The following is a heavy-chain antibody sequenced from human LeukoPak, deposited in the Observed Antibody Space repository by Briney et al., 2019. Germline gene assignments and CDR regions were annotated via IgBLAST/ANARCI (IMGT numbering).Heavy chain of an antibody. CDR3: ARSEQYLNYFDN. J-gene: IGHJ4*02. Sequence: GGSLRLSCVGSGFTASSNYMSWVRQAPGKGLEWVSVIYSGGDTYYADSVKGRFAISRDNSKNTVYLQMNSLRGEDTAVYYCARSEQYLNYFDNWGQGTLVTVSS. V-gene: IGHV3-53*01. D-gene: IGHD1/OR15-1a*01. CDR1: GFTASSNY. CDR2: IYSGGDT.